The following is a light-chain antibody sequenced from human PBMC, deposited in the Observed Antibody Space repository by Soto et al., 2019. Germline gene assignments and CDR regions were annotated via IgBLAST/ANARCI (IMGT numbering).Light chain of an antibody. CDR3: QHDYVAPYS. CDR2: SAS. CDR1: QDINVY. Sequence: NQKNQSPSAVPATMGETSTITCTASQDINVYLNWYQQKPGEAPKLLIYSASTLHSGVPSRFTGSGSETDFTLTIRSLQPEDFATYYCQHDYVAPYSFGQGTKVDIK. J-gene: IGKJ2*03. V-gene: IGKV1-39*01.